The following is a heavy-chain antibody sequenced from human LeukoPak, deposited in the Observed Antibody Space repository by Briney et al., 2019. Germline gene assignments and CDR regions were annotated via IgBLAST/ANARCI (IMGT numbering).Heavy chain of an antibody. J-gene: IGHJ4*02. D-gene: IGHD3-22*01. CDR1: GGSFSGYN. V-gene: IGHV4-34*01. CDR2: INHSGST. Sequence: PSETLSLTCAVYGGSFSGYNWSWIRQPPGKGLEWIGEINHSGSTNYNPSLKSRVTISVDTSKNQFSLKLSSVTAADTAVYYCARETYDSSGPGRRFDYWGQGTLVTVSS. CDR3: ARETYDSSGPGRRFDY.